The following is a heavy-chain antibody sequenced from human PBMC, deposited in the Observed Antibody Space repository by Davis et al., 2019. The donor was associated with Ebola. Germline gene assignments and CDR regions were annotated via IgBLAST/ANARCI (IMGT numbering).Heavy chain of an antibody. CDR2: IKRDGNEK. V-gene: IGHV3-7*01. CDR3: AKAYCPGDCSYILHFYQYMDV. CDR1: GFIFSQYY. Sequence: GESLKISCATSGFIFSQYYMSWVRQAPGKGLEWVANIKRDGNEKFYVDSVKGRFTISRDTAKNTLYLQMTSLTVEDTAVYYCAKAYCPGDCSYILHFYQYMDVWGKGTTVTVS. D-gene: IGHD2-21*01. J-gene: IGHJ6*03.